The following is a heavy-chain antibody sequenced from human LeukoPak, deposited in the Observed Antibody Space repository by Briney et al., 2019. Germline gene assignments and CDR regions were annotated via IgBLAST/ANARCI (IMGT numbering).Heavy chain of an antibody. D-gene: IGHD6-19*01. CDR3: AKDQGLAVAGLDYFDY. CDR1: GAVSGFTLRSYA. J-gene: IGHJ4*02. Sequence: GGSLRLSCAASGAVSGFTLRSYAMHWFRQPPGQGLEWVAMISYDGGKKYYVDSVKGRFTISRDNSKNTLYLQMNSLRAKDTAVYYCAKDQGLAVAGLDYFDYWGQGTLVTVSS. V-gene: IGHV3-30*18. CDR2: ISYDGGKK.